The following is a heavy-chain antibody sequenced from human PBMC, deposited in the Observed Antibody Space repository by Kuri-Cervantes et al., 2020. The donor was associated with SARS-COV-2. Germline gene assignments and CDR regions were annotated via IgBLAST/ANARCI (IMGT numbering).Heavy chain of an antibody. CDR2: IYWNDDK. J-gene: IGHJ2*01. V-gene: IGHV2-5*01. D-gene: IGHD2-2*02. Sequence: SGPPLVKPTQTLSLTCTFSGLSLRTSGVGVGWIRQPPGKALEWLARIYWNDDKRYSPSLKSRLTITKDTSKNQVGLTMTNMDPVDTATYYCAHRLGYCSSTSCYTEYFDLWGRGTLVTVSS. CDR3: AHRLGYCSSTSCYTEYFDL. CDR1: GLSLRTSGVG.